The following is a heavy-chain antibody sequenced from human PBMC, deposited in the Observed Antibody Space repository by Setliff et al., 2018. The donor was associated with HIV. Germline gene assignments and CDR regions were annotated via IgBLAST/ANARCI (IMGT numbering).Heavy chain of an antibody. J-gene: IGHJ3*01. D-gene: IGHD3-9*01. Sequence: SVKVSCKASGNTFSSYGITWVRQAPGQGLEWMGGIAPNLRMPNYIQKFKGRLTITADESTSTVYMELTNLRSEDTAMYYCAREKSPVLEYFDWLKPRHVFDVWGQGTVVTVSS. CDR1: GNTFSSYG. CDR2: IAPNLRMP. V-gene: IGHV1-69*10. CDR3: AREKSPVLEYFDWLKPRHVFDV.